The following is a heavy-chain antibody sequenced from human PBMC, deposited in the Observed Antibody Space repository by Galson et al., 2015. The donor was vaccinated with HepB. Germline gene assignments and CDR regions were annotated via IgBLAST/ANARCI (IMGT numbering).Heavy chain of an antibody. J-gene: IGHJ4*02. D-gene: IGHD3-16*02. V-gene: IGHV4-59*11. Sequence: SEPLSLTCTVSGGSIRSPYWSWIRQPPGKGLEWIGYIFYSGSTNFNPSLRSRVTMSIDTSKNQFSLRLTSVTATDTAVYYCARGYDYVWGSDRFDYWGQGSLVTVSS. CDR3: ARGYDYVWGSDRFDY. CDR2: IFYSGST. CDR1: GGSIRSPY.